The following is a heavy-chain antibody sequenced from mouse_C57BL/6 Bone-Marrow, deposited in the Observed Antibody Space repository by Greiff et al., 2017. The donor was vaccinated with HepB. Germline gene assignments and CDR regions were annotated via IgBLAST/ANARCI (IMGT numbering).Heavy chain of an antibody. CDR3: ARQGDSSGYLPY. J-gene: IGHJ3*01. CDR1: EYEFPSHD. D-gene: IGHD3-2*02. V-gene: IGHV5-2*01. Sequence: EVKLMESGGGLVQPGESLKLSCESNEYEFPSHDMSWVRKTPEKRLELVAAINSDGGSTYYPDTMERRFIISRDNTKKPLYLQMGSLRSEDTALYYCARQGDSSGYLPYWGQGTLVTVSA. CDR2: INSDGGST.